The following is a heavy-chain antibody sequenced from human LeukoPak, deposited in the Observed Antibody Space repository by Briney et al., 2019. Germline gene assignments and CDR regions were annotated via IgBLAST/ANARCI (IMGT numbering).Heavy chain of an antibody. D-gene: IGHD1-26*01. Sequence: GGSLRLSCADSGFSFSIYWMTWVRQAPGKGLEWVANIKHDGSEKFYVDSVKGRFFISRDNARNSVYLQMNSLRVDDTAIYYCARDAASGSYYFDYWGQGTLVTVSS. V-gene: IGHV3-7*03. CDR2: IKHDGSEK. CDR1: GFSFSIYW. CDR3: ARDAASGSYYFDY. J-gene: IGHJ4*02.